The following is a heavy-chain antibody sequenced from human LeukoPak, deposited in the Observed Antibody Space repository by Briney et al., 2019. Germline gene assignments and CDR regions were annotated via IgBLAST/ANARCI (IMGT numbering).Heavy chain of an antibody. CDR1: GFTFSSYA. CDR3: AKDKKYYDSSGSPYYYYGMDV. D-gene: IGHD3-22*01. V-gene: IGHV3-23*01. Sequence: GGSLRLSCAASGFTFSSYAMSWVRQAPGKGLEWVSVISGSDGSTYYADSVKGRFTISRDNSKSTLYLQMNSLRAEDTAVYYCAKDKKYYDSSGSPYYYYGMDVWGQGTTVTVTS. CDR2: ISGSDGST. J-gene: IGHJ6*02.